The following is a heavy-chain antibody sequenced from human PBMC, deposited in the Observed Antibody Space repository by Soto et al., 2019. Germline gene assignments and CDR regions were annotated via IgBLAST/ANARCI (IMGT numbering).Heavy chain of an antibody. V-gene: IGHV4-34*01. CDR1: VGSFSGYY. CDR2: IYYSGST. J-gene: IGHJ3*02. D-gene: IGHD2-2*01. CDR3: ARGGYCSSTSCYDAFDI. Sequence: PSGTLSLTCAAYVGSFSGYYWSWIRQHPGKGLEWIGYIYYSGSTYYNPSLKSRVTISVDTSKNQFSLKLSSVTAADTAVYYCARGGYCSSTSCYDAFDIWGQGTMVTVSS.